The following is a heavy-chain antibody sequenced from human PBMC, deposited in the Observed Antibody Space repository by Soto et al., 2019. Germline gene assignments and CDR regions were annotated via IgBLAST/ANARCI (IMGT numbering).Heavy chain of an antibody. V-gene: IGHV1-18*01. CDR3: AREVAGDGGEYDY. J-gene: IGHJ4*02. Sequence: QVQLVQSGTEVKNPGASVKVSCKTSGYTFTTYGIGWVRQAPGQVLEWVGWIHCYSGNTNYAQKLQGRVTVTTDTSTSTVYMELRSLRSDDTAMYFCAREVAGDGGEYDYWGQGTLVTVSS. D-gene: IGHD2-21*01. CDR1: GYTFTTYG. CDR2: IHCYSGNT.